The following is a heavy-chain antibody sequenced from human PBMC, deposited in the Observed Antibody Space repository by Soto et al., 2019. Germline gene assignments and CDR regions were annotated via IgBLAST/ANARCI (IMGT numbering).Heavy chain of an antibody. CDR1: GGTFTSSA. Sequence: GASVKVSCKASGGTFTSSAVQWVRQARGQRLEWIGWIVVGSGNTNYAQKFQERVTITRDLSTSTAYMELSSLRSEDTAVYYCAVFGKSQLLPQDVWGQGTTVTVSS. V-gene: IGHV1-58*01. D-gene: IGHD2-2*01. CDR3: AVFGKSQLLPQDV. J-gene: IGHJ6*02. CDR2: IVVGSGNT.